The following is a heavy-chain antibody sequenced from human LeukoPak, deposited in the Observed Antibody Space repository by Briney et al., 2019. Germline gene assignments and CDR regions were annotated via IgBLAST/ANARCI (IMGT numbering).Heavy chain of an antibody. CDR2: IYYSGST. Sequence: SETLSLTCAVYGGSFSGYYWSWIRQPPGKGLEWIGSIYYSGSTYYNPSLKSRVTISVDTSKNQFSLKLSSVTAADTAVYYCASNWSGPFYYYYYYYTDVWGKGTTVTVSS. J-gene: IGHJ6*03. D-gene: IGHD3-3*01. CDR3: ASNWSGPFYYYYYYYTDV. V-gene: IGHV4-34*01. CDR1: GGSFSGYY.